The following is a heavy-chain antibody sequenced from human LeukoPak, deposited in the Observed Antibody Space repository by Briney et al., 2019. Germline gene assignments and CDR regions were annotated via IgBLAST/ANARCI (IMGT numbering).Heavy chain of an antibody. J-gene: IGHJ6*03. V-gene: IGHV3-66*02. Sequence: GGSLRLSCAASGFSVSNNYMNWVRQSPGKGLEWVSVIFGGGDIYYADSVKGRFTISRDDSKNTLYLQMSSLGAEDTAIYYCAREEIEEVPTLTFNWVATYYSHYMDVWGKGTTVAVSS. CDR3: AREEIEEVPTLTFNWVATYYSHYMDV. D-gene: IGHD5-12*01. CDR2: IFGGGDI. CDR1: GFSVSNNY.